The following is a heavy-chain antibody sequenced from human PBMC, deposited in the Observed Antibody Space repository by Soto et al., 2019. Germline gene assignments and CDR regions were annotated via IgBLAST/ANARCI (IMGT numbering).Heavy chain of an antibody. CDR2: ISAHNGNT. Sequence: QVQLVQSGAEVKKPGASVKVSCKASGYTFTSYGIRWVRQAPGQGLEWMGWISAHNGNTNDAQKLQGRVTMTTDTSTSTAYMELRSLRSDDTAVYYCARFNAVAGTGWFDPWGQGTLVTVSS. D-gene: IGHD6-19*01. J-gene: IGHJ5*02. V-gene: IGHV1-18*01. CDR1: GYTFTSYG. CDR3: ARFNAVAGTGWFDP.